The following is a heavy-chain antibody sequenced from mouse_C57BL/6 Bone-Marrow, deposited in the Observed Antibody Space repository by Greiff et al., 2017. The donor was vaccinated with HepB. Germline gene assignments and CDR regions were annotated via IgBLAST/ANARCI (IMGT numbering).Heavy chain of an antibody. D-gene: IGHD2-1*01. CDR2: IDPSDSET. Sequence: QVQLKQPGAELVRPGSSVKLSCKASGYTFTSYWMHWVKQRPIQGLEWIGNIDPSDSETHYNQKFKDKATLTVDKSSSTAYMQLSSLTSEDSAVYYCARALGNYDFDYWGQGTTLTVSS. J-gene: IGHJ2*01. V-gene: IGHV1-52*01. CDR1: GYTFTSYW. CDR3: ARALGNYDFDY.